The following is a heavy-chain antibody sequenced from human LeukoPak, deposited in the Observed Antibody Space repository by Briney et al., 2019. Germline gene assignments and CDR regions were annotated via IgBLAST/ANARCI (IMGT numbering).Heavy chain of an antibody. D-gene: IGHD1-14*01. CDR1: GYTFTSYA. CDR3: ARVPIGGIGPTHIFDY. V-gene: IGHV1-3*01. Sequence: ASVKVSCKTSGYTFTSYAMHWLRQAPGQRLEWMGWINPGNGYTKYSQKFQGRVTITRDTSASTAYMELSSLRSEDTAVYYCARVPIGGIGPTHIFDYWGQGTLVTVSS. CDR2: INPGNGYT. J-gene: IGHJ4*02.